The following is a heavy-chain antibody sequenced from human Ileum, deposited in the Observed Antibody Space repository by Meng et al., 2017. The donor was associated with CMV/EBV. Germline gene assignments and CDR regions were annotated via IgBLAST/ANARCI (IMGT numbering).Heavy chain of an antibody. J-gene: IGHJ5*02. V-gene: IGHV4-59*01. CDR3: ARRMTGFYHYFDP. D-gene: IGHD2/OR15-2a*01. CDR2: IYSSGST. Sequence: HLQDPGPGLAKSSTTLSLTCTVPGGSINNSSWTWIRQPPGQRLEWIGYIYSSGSTYYNPSLKSRVTVSLDTSKNQFSLRLTSVTAADTAIYYCARRMTGFYHYFDPWGQGTLVTVSS. CDR1: GGSINNSS.